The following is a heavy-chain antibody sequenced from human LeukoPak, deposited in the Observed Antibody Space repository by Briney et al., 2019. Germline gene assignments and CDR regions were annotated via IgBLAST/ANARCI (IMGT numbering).Heavy chain of an antibody. J-gene: IGHJ4*02. CDR2: ISYSGST. Sequence: SETLSLTCTVSDVSLSTGYYYRNWIRQPPGKGLEWIGYISYSGSTYYDPSLKSRVAISVDTSKNQFSLKLTFLTAADTAVYYCARESYSRYYYFDYWGQGTLVTVSS. CDR1: DVSLSTGYYY. CDR3: ARESYSRYYYFDY. V-gene: IGHV4-30-4*01. D-gene: IGHD6-13*01.